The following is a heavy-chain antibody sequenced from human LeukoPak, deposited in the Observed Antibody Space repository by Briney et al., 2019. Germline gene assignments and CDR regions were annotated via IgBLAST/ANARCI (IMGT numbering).Heavy chain of an antibody. CDR2: ILYDGTNK. J-gene: IGHJ6*02. CDR3: AKDLYDYGDYVFGMDV. Sequence: GGSRRLSCAAAGFTFSSYAMRCGRPAPRKRMVLVVVILYDGTNKYYADTVKGRFTISRDNAKNSLYLQMNSLRDEDTALYYCAKDLYDYGDYVFGMDVWGQGTTVTVSS. V-gene: IGHV3-30-3*02. D-gene: IGHD4-17*01. CDR1: GFTFSSYA.